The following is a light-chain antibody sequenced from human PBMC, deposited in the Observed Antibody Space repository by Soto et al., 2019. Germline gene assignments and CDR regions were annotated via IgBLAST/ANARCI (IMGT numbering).Light chain of an antibody. CDR1: QSVSNNY. CDR3: QQYGSPGT. V-gene: IGKV3-20*01. Sequence: VLTQTPGTLSLSPGERHTLSCRASQSVSNNYLAWYQQKPGXAPXXLIYGASNRATGIPDRFSGIGSGTEFTLTVSRMEPEDFAVDDCQQYGSPGTFCQGTKVDIK. J-gene: IGKJ1*01. CDR2: GAS.